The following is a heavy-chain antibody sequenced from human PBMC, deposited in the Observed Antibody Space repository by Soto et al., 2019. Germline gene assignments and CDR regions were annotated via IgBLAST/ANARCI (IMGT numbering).Heavy chain of an antibody. Sequence: GGSLRLSCAASGLTFSSYAMSWVRQAPGKGLEWVSAISGSGGSTYYADSVKGRFTISRDNSKNTLYLQMNSLRAEDTAVYYCAKDDIVVVPADRYYYYGMDVWGQGTTVTVSS. CDR3: AKDDIVVVPADRYYYYGMDV. D-gene: IGHD2-2*01. CDR2: ISGSGGST. V-gene: IGHV3-23*01. CDR1: GLTFSSYA. J-gene: IGHJ6*02.